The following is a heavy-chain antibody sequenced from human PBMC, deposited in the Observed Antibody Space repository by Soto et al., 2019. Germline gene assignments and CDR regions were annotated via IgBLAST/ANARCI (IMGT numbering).Heavy chain of an antibody. J-gene: IGHJ5*02. Sequence: PGGSQILSCAASGFNFSSYWMSWVRKEPGKGLEWVANIKQDGSEKYYVDSVKGRFTISRDNAKNSLYLQMNSLRAEDTAVYYCARVPGIAAASSRPSWFDPWGQGTLVTVSS. CDR2: IKQDGSEK. D-gene: IGHD6-13*01. CDR1: GFNFSSYW. CDR3: ARVPGIAAASSRPSWFDP. V-gene: IGHV3-7*01.